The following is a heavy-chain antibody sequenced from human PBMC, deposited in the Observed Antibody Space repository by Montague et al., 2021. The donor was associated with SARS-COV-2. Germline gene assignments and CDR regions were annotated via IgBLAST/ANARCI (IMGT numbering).Heavy chain of an antibody. V-gene: IGHV4-34*01. J-gene: IGHJ4*02. CDR1: GGSFSGYY. Sequence: SETLSLTCAVYGGSFSGYYWNWIRQPPGKGLEWIGAINHSGSTKYNPSLKSRVTMSVDTTKNQFSLKLSSVTAADTAVYYCAGGAREGYGFRLGSFDSWGQGTLVTVSS. D-gene: IGHD3-10*01. CDR3: AGGAREGYGFRLGSFDS. CDR2: INHSGST.